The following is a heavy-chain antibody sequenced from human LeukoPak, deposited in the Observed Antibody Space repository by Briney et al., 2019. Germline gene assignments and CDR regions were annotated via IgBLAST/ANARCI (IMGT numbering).Heavy chain of an antibody. D-gene: IGHD2-15*01. J-gene: IGHJ4*02. V-gene: IGHV4-39*01. CDR2: VYYSGYT. CDR1: GDSIITISHY. Sequence: SETLSPTCTVSGDSIITISHYWAWIRQAPGKRLEWIGTVYYSGYTYYNPSLRTRLTMSIDTSQNQFSLRLSSVTAADTSIYYCAKLSSSYWYFAYWGQGSLVAVSS. CDR3: AKLSSSYWYFAY.